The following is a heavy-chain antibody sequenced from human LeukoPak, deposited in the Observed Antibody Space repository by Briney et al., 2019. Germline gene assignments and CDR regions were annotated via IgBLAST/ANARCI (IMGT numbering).Heavy chain of an antibody. Sequence: GGSLRLSCAASGFTFSSYEMNWVRQAPGKGLEWVSYISSSGSTIYYADPVKGRFTISRDNAKNSLYLQMNSLRAEDTAVYYCARDGLDPAAFDIWGQGTMVTVSS. J-gene: IGHJ3*02. CDR1: GFTFSSYE. CDR2: ISSSGSTI. CDR3: ARDGLDPAAFDI. V-gene: IGHV3-48*03.